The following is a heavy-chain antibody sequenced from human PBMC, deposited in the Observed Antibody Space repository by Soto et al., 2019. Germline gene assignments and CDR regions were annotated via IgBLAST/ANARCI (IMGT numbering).Heavy chain of an antibody. D-gene: IGHD3-9*01. CDR3: ARDRRLYHALLAGYYQPYYFGMDV. Sequence: QVELVESGGGVVQPGRSLRLSCAASGFTFTTNDMHWVRQAPGKGLEWLSVIWFDGSNKTYADSVKGRFTISRDNSKSKLFLQMNSLRAEDTAVYYCARDRRLYHALLAGYYQPYYFGMDVWGQGPTVTVSS. CDR1: GFTFTTND. CDR2: IWFDGSNK. J-gene: IGHJ6*02. V-gene: IGHV3-33*01.